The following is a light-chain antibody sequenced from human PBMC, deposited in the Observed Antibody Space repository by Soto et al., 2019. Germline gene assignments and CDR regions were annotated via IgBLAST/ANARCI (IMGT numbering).Light chain of an antibody. V-gene: IGKV1-5*03. Sequence: DIHSSHSLFTPSASVGDRVTITCRASQSVSSWLAWYQQKPGKAPRLLIYNASTRATGIPTKFSGSGSGTEFTLTISSLQSEDFATYYCQQYNNCPLTFGGGTKVDI. CDR2: NAS. CDR1: QSVSSW. J-gene: IGKJ4*01. CDR3: QQYNNCPLT.